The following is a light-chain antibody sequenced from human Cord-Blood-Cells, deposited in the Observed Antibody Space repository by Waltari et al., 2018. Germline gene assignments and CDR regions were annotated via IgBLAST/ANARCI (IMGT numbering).Light chain of an antibody. CDR2: EVS. Sequence: QSALTQPPSASGSPGQSVTISCTGTSRDVGGYNYVSWYQQHPGKATKLMIYEVSKRPSGFPDRFSGSKSGNTASLTVSGLQAEDEADYYCSSYAGSNNVFGTGTKVTVL. V-gene: IGLV2-8*01. CDR3: SSYAGSNNV. J-gene: IGLJ1*01. CDR1: SRDVGGYNY.